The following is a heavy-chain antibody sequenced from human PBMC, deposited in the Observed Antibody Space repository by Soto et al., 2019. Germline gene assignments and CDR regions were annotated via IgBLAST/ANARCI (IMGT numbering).Heavy chain of an antibody. J-gene: IGHJ6*02. CDR1: GFTFDDYA. Sequence: EVQLVESGGGLVQPGRSLRLSCAASGFTFDDYAMHWVRQAPGKGLEWVSGITWNSDRKTYTGSVKGRFTISRDNSNSALYVQMNSLTGEDTAVYYCARTRSAWSDFHYYSLDVWGQGTTVTVSS. V-gene: IGHV3-9*01. CDR2: ITWNSDRK. D-gene: IGHD1-26*01. CDR3: ARTRSAWSDFHYYSLDV.